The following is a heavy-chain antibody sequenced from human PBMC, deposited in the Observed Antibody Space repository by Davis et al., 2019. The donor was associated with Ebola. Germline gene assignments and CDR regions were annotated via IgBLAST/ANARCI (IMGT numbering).Heavy chain of an antibody. D-gene: IGHD1-26*01. J-gene: IGHJ4*02. CDR3: ARGGGSSKRTMGY. CDR2: IIPILGIA. CDR1: GYTFTSYG. V-gene: IGHV1-69*04. Sequence: SVKVSCKASGYTFTSYGISWVRQAPGQGLEWMGRIIPILGIANYAQKFQGRVTITADKSTSTAYMELSSLRSEDTAVYYCARGGGSSKRTMGYWGQGTLVTVSS.